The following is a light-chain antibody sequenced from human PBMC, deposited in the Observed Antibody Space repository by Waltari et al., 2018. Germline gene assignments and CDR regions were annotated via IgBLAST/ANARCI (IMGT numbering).Light chain of an antibody. CDR2: EVR. V-gene: IGLV2-14*01. CDR1: DSDVGAYDF. CDR3: SSYTTSSAPGV. Sequence: QSALTQPASVSGSPGQSITISCSGTDSDVGAYDFVSWYQQHPGKAPHLIIYEVRNRPSGIFNRFSASKSGNTASLTISGLQAEDEADYYCSSYTTSSAPGVFGTGTRVTVL. J-gene: IGLJ1*01.